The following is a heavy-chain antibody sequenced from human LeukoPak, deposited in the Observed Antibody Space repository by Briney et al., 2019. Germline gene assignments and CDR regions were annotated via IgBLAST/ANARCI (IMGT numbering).Heavy chain of an antibody. CDR2: IKSKTDGGTT. CDR1: GFTFSNAW. CDR3: TTETKIQLWSPSVYNWFDP. D-gene: IGHD5-18*01. Sequence: GGSLRLSCAASGFTFSNAWMSWVRQAPGKGLEWVGRIKSKTDGGTTDYAAPVKGRFTISRDDSKNTLYLQMNSLKTEDTAVYYCTTETKIQLWSPSVYNWFDPWGQGTLVTVSS. V-gene: IGHV3-15*01. J-gene: IGHJ5*02.